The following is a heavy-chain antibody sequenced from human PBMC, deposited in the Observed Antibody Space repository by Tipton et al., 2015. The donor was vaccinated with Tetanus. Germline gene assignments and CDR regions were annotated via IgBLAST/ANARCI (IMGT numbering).Heavy chain of an antibody. CDR3: AASVVRWFDP. V-gene: IGHV4-34*01. Sequence: TLSLTCAVHGGSFSDYFWSWIRQSPGKGLEWIGEFNYTGSTNYNPSLKSRVTMSVDTSKKQISLQLKSVTAADTAVYYCAASVVRWFDPWGQGARVTVSS. CDR2: FNYTGST. J-gene: IGHJ5*02. D-gene: IGHD2-2*01. CDR1: GGSFSDYF.